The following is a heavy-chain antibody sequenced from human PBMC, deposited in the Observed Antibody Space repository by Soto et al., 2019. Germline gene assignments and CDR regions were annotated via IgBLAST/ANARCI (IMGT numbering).Heavy chain of an antibody. CDR1: GGSFSGYQ. CDR2: INDSGDI. J-gene: IGHJ6*03. D-gene: IGHD3-10*01. V-gene: IGHV4-34*01. CDR3: ARGLILWFGELSRRGGYYYYMDV. Sequence: QVQLQQWGAGLLKPSETLSLTCAVYGGSFSGYQWSWIRQTPGKGLEWIGGINDSGDINYNPSLKIRVTILVDSTKKQISLRLSSVTAADTAVYYCARGLILWFGELSRRGGYYYYMDVWGKGTTVIVSS.